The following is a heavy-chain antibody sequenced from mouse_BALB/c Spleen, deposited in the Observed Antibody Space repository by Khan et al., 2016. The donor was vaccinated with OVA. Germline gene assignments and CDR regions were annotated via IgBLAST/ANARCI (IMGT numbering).Heavy chain of an antibody. CDR1: GYSFTGYF. D-gene: IGHD1-1*01. J-gene: IGHJ2*01. Sequence: EVKLKQSGPELVRPGASVKISCKASGYSFTGYFMNWAMQSHGKSLEWIGRINPHIGETFYNPRFKDKATLTVDESSSTAHMELRSLASEDSAVYYCTRIYRSDFDYWGQGTTLTVSS. V-gene: IGHV1-20*02. CDR2: INPHIGET. CDR3: TRIYRSDFDY.